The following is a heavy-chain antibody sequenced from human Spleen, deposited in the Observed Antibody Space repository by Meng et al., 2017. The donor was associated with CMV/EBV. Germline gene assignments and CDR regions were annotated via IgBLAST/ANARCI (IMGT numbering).Heavy chain of an antibody. CDR3: AKGVEAASGIGDWFDP. CDR2: INPRDGGT. Sequence: YKPWVCKAPGQGLEWMEIINPRDGGTRYAQKFQDRVTMTRDTSTSTVYMELRSLRSEDTAVYYCAKGVEAASGIGDWFDPWGQGTLVTVSS. CDR1: Y. V-gene: IGHV1-46*01. J-gene: IGHJ5*02. D-gene: IGHD6-13*01.